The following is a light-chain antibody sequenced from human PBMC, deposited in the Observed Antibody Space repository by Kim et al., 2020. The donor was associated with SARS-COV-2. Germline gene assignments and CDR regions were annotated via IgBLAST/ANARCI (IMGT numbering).Light chain of an antibody. CDR2: DVS. V-gene: IGLV2-11*03. CDR3: CSYTGNWV. J-gene: IGLJ2*01. Sequence: SPGQSVTISCTGTSSDVGGYNSVSWYQQHPGKAPKLMIYDVSKRPSGVPDRFSGSKSDNTASLTISGLQAEDEADYYCCSYTGNWVFGGGTQLTVL. CDR1: SSDVGGYNS.